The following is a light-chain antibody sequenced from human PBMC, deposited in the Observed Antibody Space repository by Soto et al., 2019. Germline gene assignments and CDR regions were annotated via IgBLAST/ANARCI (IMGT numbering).Light chain of an antibody. CDR2: GAS. CDR1: QSVSSN. J-gene: IGKJ4*01. CDR3: QQYNNWPDT. V-gene: IGKV3D-15*01. Sequence: EIVMTQSPATLSVSPGERATLSCRASQSVSSNLAWYQQKPGQAPRLLICGASTRATGIPARFSGSGSGTEFTLTISSLQSEDFAVYYCQQYNNWPDTFGGGTKVEIK.